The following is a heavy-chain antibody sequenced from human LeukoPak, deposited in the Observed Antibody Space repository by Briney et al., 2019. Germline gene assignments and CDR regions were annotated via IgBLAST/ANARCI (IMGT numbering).Heavy chain of an antibody. CDR2: ISWNSGSI. D-gene: IGHD3-22*01. J-gene: IGHJ3*02. CDR1: GFTFDDYA. CDR3: AKDTSPYYYDSSDYNDAFDI. V-gene: IGHV3-9*01. Sequence: GGSLRLSCAASGFTFDDYAMHWVRQAPGKGLEWVSGISWNSGSIGYADSVKGRFTISRDNAKNSLYLQMNSLRAEDTALYYCAKDTSPYYYDSSDYNDAFDIWGQGTMVTVSS.